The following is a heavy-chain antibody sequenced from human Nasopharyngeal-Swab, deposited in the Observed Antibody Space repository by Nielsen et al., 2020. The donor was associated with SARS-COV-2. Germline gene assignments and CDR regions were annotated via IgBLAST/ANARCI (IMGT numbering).Heavy chain of an antibody. V-gene: IGHV3-21*04. D-gene: IGHD3-16*02. Sequence: GGSLRLSCAASGFTFSSYNMNWVRQAPGKGLEWVSSISSSSSYIYYADSVKGRFTISRDNAKNSLYLQMNSLRAEDTAVYYCARAVMTTFGGVIVHNAFDVWGQGTMVTVSS. J-gene: IGHJ3*01. CDR2: ISSSSSYI. CDR3: ARAVMTTFGGVIVHNAFDV. CDR1: GFTFSSYN.